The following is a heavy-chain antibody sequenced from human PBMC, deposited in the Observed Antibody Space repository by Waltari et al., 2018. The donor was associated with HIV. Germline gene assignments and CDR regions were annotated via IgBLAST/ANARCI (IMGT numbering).Heavy chain of an antibody. Sequence: EVQLVESGGGLVQPGGSLRLYCAGSGFTFRSYAMSWVRQAPGEGLEWVSVIRGSGGSTYYADSVKGRFTISRDNSKNTLYLQMNSLRAEDTAVYYCAPRAGPLNCWGQGTLVTVSS. D-gene: IGHD6-19*01. V-gene: IGHV3-23*04. CDR2: IRGSGGST. CDR3: APRAGPLNC. J-gene: IGHJ4*02. CDR1: GFTFRSYA.